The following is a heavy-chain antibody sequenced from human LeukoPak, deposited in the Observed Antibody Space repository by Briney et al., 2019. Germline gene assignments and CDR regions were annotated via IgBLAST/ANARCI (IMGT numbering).Heavy chain of an antibody. CDR3: ARRGWLQLRY. Sequence: SETLSLTCAVYGGSFSGYYWSWIRQPPGKGLEWIGEINHSGSTNYNPSLKSRVTISVDTSKNQFSLKLSSVTAADTAVYYCARRGWLQLRYWGQGTLVTVSS. V-gene: IGHV4-34*01. J-gene: IGHJ4*02. CDR2: INHSGST. D-gene: IGHD5-24*01. CDR1: GGSFSGYY.